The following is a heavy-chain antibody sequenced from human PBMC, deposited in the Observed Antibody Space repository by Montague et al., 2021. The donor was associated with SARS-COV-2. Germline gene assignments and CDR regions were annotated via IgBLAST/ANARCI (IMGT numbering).Heavy chain of an antibody. D-gene: IGHD5-18*01. J-gene: IGHJ4*02. CDR3: ARREYSYGWGD. CDR2: VDYSGNT. Sequence: SETLSLTCTVTGGPISGSSDYRGWIRQSPGKGLEWIARVDYSGNTYYSPPLKSRLTISVDTSKNQFSLKLNSVTAADTALYYCARREYSYGWGDWGQGTLVTVSS. CDR1: GGPISGSSDY. V-gene: IGHV4-39*01.